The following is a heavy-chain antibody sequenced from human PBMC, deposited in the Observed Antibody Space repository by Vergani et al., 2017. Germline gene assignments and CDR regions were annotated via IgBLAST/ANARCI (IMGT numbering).Heavy chain of an antibody. D-gene: IGHD2-2*02. V-gene: IGHV5-51*01. J-gene: IGHJ4*02. CDR2: IYPGDSDT. CDR1: GYSFTSYC. Sequence: EVQLVQSGAEVKKPGESLTILCKGSGYSFTSYCIGWVREMPGKGLGWMGCIYPGDSDTRYSPSFQGQVTIQADKSISTAYLQRSSLKASDTAMYYCAKHSAYCSTASTYTCDYWGQGTLVTVSS. CDR3: AKHSAYCSTASTYTCDY.